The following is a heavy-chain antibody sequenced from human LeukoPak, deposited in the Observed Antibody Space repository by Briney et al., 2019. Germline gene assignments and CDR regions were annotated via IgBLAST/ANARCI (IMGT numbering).Heavy chain of an antibody. J-gene: IGHJ5*02. Sequence: ASQTLSLTCTVSGGSISSGDYYWSWIRQPPGKGLEWIGYIYYSGSTYYNPSLQSRVNISVDTSKNQFSLKLSSVTAADTAVYYCARDIAAAGNNWFDPWGQGTLVTVSS. D-gene: IGHD6-13*01. CDR3: ARDIAAAGNNWFDP. V-gene: IGHV4-30-4*08. CDR2: IYYSGST. CDR1: GGSISSGDYY.